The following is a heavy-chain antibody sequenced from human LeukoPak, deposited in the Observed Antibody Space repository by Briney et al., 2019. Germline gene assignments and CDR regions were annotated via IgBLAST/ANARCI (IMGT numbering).Heavy chain of an antibody. J-gene: IGHJ4*02. CDR1: GYSFTSYW. Sequence: GESLKISRKCSGYSFTSYWIGWVRQMPGKGLEWMGIIYPGDSDTRYSPSFQGQVTISVDKSISTAYLQWSSLKASDTAIYYCAKIDRQYCSRSSCYALDYWGQGTQVTVSS. CDR3: AKIDRQYCSRSSCYALDY. D-gene: IGHD2-2*01. CDR2: IYPGDSDT. V-gene: IGHV5-51*01.